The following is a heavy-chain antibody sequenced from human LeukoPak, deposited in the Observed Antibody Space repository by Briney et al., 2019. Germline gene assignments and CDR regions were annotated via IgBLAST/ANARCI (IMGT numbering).Heavy chain of an antibody. J-gene: IGHJ4*02. V-gene: IGHV3-7*01. CDR3: ARIWYFGDNNWRYFDY. CDR1: GFSFSNYW. D-gene: IGHD1-20*01. CDR2: IDPDGSET. Sequence: GRSLRLSCAASGFSFSNYWMSWVRQAPGKGLEWVANIDPDGSETQYVGSVKGRFTTSRHNAKNSLYLQMNSLRAEDTAIYYCARIWYFGDNNWRYFDYWGQGTLVTVSS.